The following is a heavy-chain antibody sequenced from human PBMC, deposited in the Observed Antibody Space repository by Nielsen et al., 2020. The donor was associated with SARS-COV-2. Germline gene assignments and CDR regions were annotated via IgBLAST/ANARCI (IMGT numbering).Heavy chain of an antibody. CDR1: GFTFSSYA. J-gene: IGHJ5*02. CDR2: ISSSSSYI. CDR3: ARDSVPGGAARSGWFDP. Sequence: EGSLRLSCAASGFTFSSYAMHWVRQAPGKGLEWVSSISSSSSYIYYADSVKGRFTISRDNAKNSLYLQMNSLRAEDTAVYYCARDSVPGGAARSGWFDPWGQGTLVTVSS. D-gene: IGHD6-6*01. V-gene: IGHV3-21*01.